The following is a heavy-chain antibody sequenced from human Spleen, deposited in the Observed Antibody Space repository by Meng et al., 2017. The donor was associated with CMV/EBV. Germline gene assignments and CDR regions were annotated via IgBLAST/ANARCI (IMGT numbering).Heavy chain of an antibody. Sequence: DSITSKNYIWGWIRQPPGKGLEWIGSLYYTGSTYLNPSLKSRVTISEDRSRNYFSLRLTSVTAADTAVYFCARGVDTATVTKGFDYWGQGTLVTVSS. CDR2: LYYTGST. J-gene: IGHJ4*02. CDR3: ARGVDTATVTKGFDY. V-gene: IGHV4-39*07. CDR1: DSITSKNYI. D-gene: IGHD5-18*01.